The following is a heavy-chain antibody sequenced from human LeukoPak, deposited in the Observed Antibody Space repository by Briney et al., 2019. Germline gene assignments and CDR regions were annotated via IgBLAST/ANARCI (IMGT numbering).Heavy chain of an antibody. CDR3: ARLPLELYADYFDY. CDR1: GGSISSSSYS. D-gene: IGHD3-10*01. V-gene: IGHV4-39*01. J-gene: IGHJ4*02. Sequence: KASETLSLTCTVSGGSISSSSYSWGWIRQPPGKGLEWIGSIYYSGSTYYNPSLKSRVTISVDTSKNQFSLKLSSVTAADTAAYYCARLPLELYADYFDYWGQGTLVTVSS. CDR2: IYYSGST.